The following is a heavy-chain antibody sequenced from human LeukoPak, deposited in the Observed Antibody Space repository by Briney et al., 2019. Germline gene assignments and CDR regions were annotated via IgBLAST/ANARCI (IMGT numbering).Heavy chain of an antibody. Sequence: GGSLGLSCAASGFTFSSYWMSWVRQAPGKGLEWVANIKQDGSEKYYVDSVKGRFTISRDNAKNSLYLQMNSLRAEDTAVYYCASTLPGRQWLVQGAFDIWGQGTMVTVSS. V-gene: IGHV3-7*03. CDR2: IKQDGSEK. J-gene: IGHJ3*02. CDR3: ASTLPGRQWLVQGAFDI. CDR1: GFTFSSYW. D-gene: IGHD6-19*01.